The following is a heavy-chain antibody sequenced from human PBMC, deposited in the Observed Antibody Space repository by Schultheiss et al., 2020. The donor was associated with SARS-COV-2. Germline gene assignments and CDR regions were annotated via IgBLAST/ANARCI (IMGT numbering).Heavy chain of an antibody. D-gene: IGHD6-19*01. CDR1: GGSFSGYY. J-gene: IGHJ6*02. CDR2: INHSGST. V-gene: IGHV4-34*01. Sequence: SETLSLTCVVYGGSFSGYYWSWIRQPPGKGLEWIGEINHSGSTNYNPSLKSRVTISVDTSKNQFSLTLSSVTAADTAVYYCARPSSGWYGVRLGMDVWGQGTTVTVSS. CDR3: ARPSSGWYGVRLGMDV.